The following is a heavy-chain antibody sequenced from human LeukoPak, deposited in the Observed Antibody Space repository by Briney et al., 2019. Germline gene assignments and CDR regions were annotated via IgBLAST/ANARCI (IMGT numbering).Heavy chain of an antibody. D-gene: IGHD4-11*01. Sequence: GGSLRLSCAASGPTFSNYGMHWVRQAPGKGLEWIAHIRYDGTNTYYTDSVKGRFTISRDNSKNTLYLQMSSLRPEDTALYYCARDPYSKYAAYYYYMDVWGKGTTVTVSS. CDR1: GPTFSNYG. J-gene: IGHJ6*03. CDR3: ARDPYSKYAAYYYYMDV. V-gene: IGHV3-30*02. CDR2: IRYDGTNT.